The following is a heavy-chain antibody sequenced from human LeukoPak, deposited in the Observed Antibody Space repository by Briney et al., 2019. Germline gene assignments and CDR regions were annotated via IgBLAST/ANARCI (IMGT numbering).Heavy chain of an antibody. D-gene: IGHD6-6*01. V-gene: IGHV3-30*02. Sequence: GGSLRLSCAASGFTFSSYGMRWVRQAPGKGLEWVAFIRYDGSNKYYADSVKGRSTISRDNSKKTLYLQMNSLRAEDTAVYYCAKDRYSSSQPGYYYYMDVWGKGTTVTVSS. CDR3: AKDRYSSSQPGYYYYMDV. CDR1: GFTFSSYG. CDR2: IRYDGSNK. J-gene: IGHJ6*03.